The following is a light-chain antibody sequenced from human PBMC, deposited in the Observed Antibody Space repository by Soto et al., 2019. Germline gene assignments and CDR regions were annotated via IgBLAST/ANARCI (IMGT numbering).Light chain of an antibody. CDR2: DVS. J-gene: IGLJ1*01. Sequence: QSALTQPASVSGSARQSITSSCTRTSSEVGGYNYVSWYQQHPGKAPKLMIYDVSNRPSGVSNRFSGSKSGNTASLTISGLQAEDEADYYCSSYTSSSTLCVFGTGTKLTVL. CDR1: SSEVGGYNY. CDR3: SSYTSSSTLCV. V-gene: IGLV2-14*01.